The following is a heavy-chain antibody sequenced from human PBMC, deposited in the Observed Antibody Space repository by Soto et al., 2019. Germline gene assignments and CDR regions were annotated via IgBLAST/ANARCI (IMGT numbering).Heavy chain of an antibody. J-gene: IGHJ4*02. CDR2: TNQDGSEK. Sequence: EEQLVESGGGLVQPGGSLRLTCAVSGFSFRSDWMNWVRQAPGKGLEWVDHTNQDGSEKYYVNSVKGRFTIFRDYAKNSLYLQMNSLRAEDTAVYYCSGGVGDAIWGQGTLVTVSS. V-gene: IGHV3-7*04. D-gene: IGHD1-26*01. CDR1: GFSFRSDW. CDR3: SGGVGDAI.